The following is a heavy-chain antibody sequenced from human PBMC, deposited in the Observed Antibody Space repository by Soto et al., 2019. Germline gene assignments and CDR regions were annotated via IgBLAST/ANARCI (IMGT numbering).Heavy chain of an antibody. D-gene: IGHD6-13*01. CDR2: TYYRSKWYN. J-gene: IGHJ3*02. CDR1: GDSVSSNSAA. V-gene: IGHV6-1*01. CDR3: ASDPGYSSSWYRRAFDI. Sequence: SQTLSLTCAISGDSVSSNSAAWNWIRQSPSRGLEWLGRTYYRSKWYNDYAVSVKSRITISPDTSKNQFSLQLNSVTPEDTAVYYCASDPGYSSSWYRRAFDIWGQGTMVTVSS.